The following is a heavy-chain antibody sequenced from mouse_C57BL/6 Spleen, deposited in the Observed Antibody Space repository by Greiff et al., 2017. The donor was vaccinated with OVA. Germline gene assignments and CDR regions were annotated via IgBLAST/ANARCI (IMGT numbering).Heavy chain of an antibody. Sequence: EVQGVESGGDLVKPGGSLKLSCAASGFTFSSYGMSWVRQTPDKRLEWVATISSGGSYTYYPDSVKGRFTISRDNAKNTLYLQMSSLKSEDTAMYYCARQGTTDFDYWGQGTTLTVSS. CDR1: GFTFSSYG. D-gene: IGHD1-1*01. J-gene: IGHJ2*01. V-gene: IGHV5-6*01. CDR3: ARQGTTDFDY. CDR2: ISSGGSYT.